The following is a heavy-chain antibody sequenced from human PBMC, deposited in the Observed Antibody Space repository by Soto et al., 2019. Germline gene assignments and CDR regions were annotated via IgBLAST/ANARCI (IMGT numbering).Heavy chain of an antibody. D-gene: IGHD3-10*01. J-gene: IGHJ4*02. CDR2: ISGSGSST. CDR1: GFTFSSYA. Sequence: EVQLLESGGGLVQPGGSLRLSCAASGFTFSSYAMSWVRQAPGKGLEWVSAISGSGSSTYYADSVKGRFTISRDNSKDTLFLQMNSLRAEDTAVYCCAKKGAGSGMSPDTYFDSWGRGTLVTVSS. V-gene: IGHV3-23*01. CDR3: AKKGAGSGMSPDTYFDS.